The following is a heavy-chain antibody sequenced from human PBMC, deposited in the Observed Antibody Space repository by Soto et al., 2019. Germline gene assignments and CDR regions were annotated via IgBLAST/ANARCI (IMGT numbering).Heavy chain of an antibody. CDR2: IKSKTDGGTT. CDR1: GFTFSNAW. V-gene: IGHV3-15*01. Sequence: GSLRLSGPASGFTFSNAWMSWVRQAPGKGLEWVGRIKSKTDGGTTDYAAPVKGRFTISRDDSKNTLYLQMNSLKTEDTAVYYCTTGALGYCTNGVCYHYYYYGMDVWGQGTTVTVSS. CDR3: TTGALGYCTNGVCYHYYYYGMDV. J-gene: IGHJ6*02. D-gene: IGHD2-8*01.